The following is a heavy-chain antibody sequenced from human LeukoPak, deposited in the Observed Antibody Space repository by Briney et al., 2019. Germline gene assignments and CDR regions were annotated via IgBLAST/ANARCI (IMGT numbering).Heavy chain of an antibody. CDR2: INPNSGGT. Sequence: GASVKVSCKATGYTFTGYYMHWVRQAPGHGLEWMGWINPNSGGTNYAQKFQGRVTMTRDTSISTAYMELNSLRAEDTAVYYCAKSRSRNKITFGGVENWFDPWGQGTLVTVSS. J-gene: IGHJ5*02. D-gene: IGHD3-16*01. CDR1: GYTFTGYY. V-gene: IGHV1-2*02. CDR3: AKSRSRNKITFGGVENWFDP.